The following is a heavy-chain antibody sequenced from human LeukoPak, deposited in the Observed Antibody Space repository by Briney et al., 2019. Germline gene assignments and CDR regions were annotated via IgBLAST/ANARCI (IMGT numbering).Heavy chain of an antibody. CDR3: AREATDFWSGYYSSNWFDP. J-gene: IGHJ5*02. V-gene: IGHV1-2*02. Sequence: ASVKVSCKASGYTFTGYYMHWVRQAPGQGLEWMGWINPNSGGTNYAQKFQGRVTMTRDTSISTAYMELSRLRSDDTAVYYCAREATDFWSGYYSSNWFDPWGQGTLVTVSS. CDR1: GYTFTGYY. CDR2: INPNSGGT. D-gene: IGHD3-3*01.